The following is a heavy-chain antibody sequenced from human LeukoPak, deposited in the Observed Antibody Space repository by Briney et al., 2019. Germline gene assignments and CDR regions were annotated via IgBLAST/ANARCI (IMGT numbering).Heavy chain of an antibody. Sequence: GGSLRLSCAASGFTFSSYGMSWVRQAPGKGLEWVSAIRGSGGSTYYADSVKGRFTISRDNSKNTLYLQMNSLRAEDTAVYYCAKSGYSSGWSPYYFDYWGQGTLVTVSS. CDR1: GFTFSSYG. V-gene: IGHV3-23*01. CDR2: IRGSGGST. CDR3: AKSGYSSGWSPYYFDY. J-gene: IGHJ4*02. D-gene: IGHD6-19*01.